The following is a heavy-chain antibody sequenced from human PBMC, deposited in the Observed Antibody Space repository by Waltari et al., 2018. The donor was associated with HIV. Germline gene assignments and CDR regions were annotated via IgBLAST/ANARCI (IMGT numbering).Heavy chain of an antibody. J-gene: IGHJ5*02. CDR1: VLSSHNSA. V-gene: IGHV3-21*01. CDR2: MSRSGTVK. Sequence: DVHLVESGAGPVKPGPSLRPHGVTPVLSSHNSAMHWAHQAPGKGPEWHSSMSRSGTVKHYADSGKGRFTITRDNAENSLYLQMNGLRAEDTAIYYCARDSRGSTWSLNWFDPWGQGTLVTVSS. CDR3: ARDSRGSTWSLNWFDP. D-gene: IGHD6-6*01.